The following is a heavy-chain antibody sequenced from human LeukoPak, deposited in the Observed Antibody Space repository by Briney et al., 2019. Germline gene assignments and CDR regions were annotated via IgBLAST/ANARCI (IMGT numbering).Heavy chain of an antibody. J-gene: IGHJ4*02. CDR3: ARDQAATGSSVIDY. V-gene: IGHV3-30*19. Sequence: GGSLRLSCAASGFTFSSYGMHWVRQAPGKGLEWVAVIWYDGSNKYYADSVKGRFTISRDNSKNTLYLQMNSLRAEDTAVYYCARDQAATGSSVIDYWGQGTLVTVSS. CDR2: IWYDGSNK. D-gene: IGHD1-14*01. CDR1: GFTFSSYG.